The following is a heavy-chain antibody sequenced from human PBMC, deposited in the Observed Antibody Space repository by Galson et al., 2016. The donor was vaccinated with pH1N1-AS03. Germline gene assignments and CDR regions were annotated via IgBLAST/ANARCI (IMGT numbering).Heavy chain of an antibody. Sequence: SVKVSCKVSGNSLNELVIHWVRQAPGKGLEWMGGFDPEVSKTVYAQMLQGRVTMAADTSRNTAYMELGSLRFEDTAVYYCATVAWFPGLSLDNWGQGTLVTVSS. CDR3: ATVAWFPGLSLDN. D-gene: IGHD2/OR15-2a*01. J-gene: IGHJ4*02. CDR2: FDPEVSKT. V-gene: IGHV1-24*01. CDR1: GNSLNELV.